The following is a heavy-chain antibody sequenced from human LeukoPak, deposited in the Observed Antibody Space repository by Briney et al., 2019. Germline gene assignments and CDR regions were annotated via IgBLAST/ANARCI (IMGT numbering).Heavy chain of an antibody. Sequence: SQTLSLTCAISGDSVSSNSATWNWIRQPPSRGLEWLGRTYYRSEWYHDYAVSVKSRITINPDTSKNQFSLRLNSVTPEDTAVYYCARSTVSYFDYWVQGTLVTVSS. J-gene: IGHJ4*02. V-gene: IGHV6-1*01. CDR3: ARSTVSYFDY. CDR2: TYYRSEWYH. CDR1: GDSVSSNSAT. D-gene: IGHD1-1*01.